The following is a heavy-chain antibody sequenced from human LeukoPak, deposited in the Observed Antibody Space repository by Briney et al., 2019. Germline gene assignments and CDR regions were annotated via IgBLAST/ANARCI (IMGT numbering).Heavy chain of an antibody. CDR1: GFTFSSYW. V-gene: IGHV3-7*01. D-gene: IGHD5-12*01. CDR2: IKKDGSEK. Sequence: GGSLRLSCAASGFTFSSYWMTWVRQAPGKGLEWLANIKKDGSEKNYGDSVKGRFTISRDNAENSLYLQMNSLRAEDTAVYYCARDAGNSGYDLLDFWGQGTLVTVS. CDR3: ARDAGNSGYDLLDF. J-gene: IGHJ4*02.